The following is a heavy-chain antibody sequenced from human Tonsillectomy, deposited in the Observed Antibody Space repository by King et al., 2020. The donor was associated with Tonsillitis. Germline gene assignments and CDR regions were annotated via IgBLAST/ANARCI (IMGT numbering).Heavy chain of an antibody. J-gene: IGHJ4*02. CDR2: ISGSGSST. V-gene: IGHV3-23*01. CDR3: AKDYYGSGSSFDY. Sequence: GFCLKKKVMSWVRQSPGKGLEWVSTISGSGSSTFYADSVKGRFTISRDNSKNTVYLQMNSLRAEDTAVYYCAKDYYGSGSSFDYWDQVTLVSVS. CDR1: GFCLKKKV. D-gene: IGHD3-10*01.